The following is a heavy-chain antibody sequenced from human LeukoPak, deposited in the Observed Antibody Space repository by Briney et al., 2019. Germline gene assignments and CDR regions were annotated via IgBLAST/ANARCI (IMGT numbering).Heavy chain of an antibody. V-gene: IGHV4-38-2*02. CDR1: GYSISSGYY. J-gene: IGHJ6*03. CDR3: AREGLELWTHRVWYYYYYMDV. D-gene: IGHD1-7*01. CDR2: IYHSGST. Sequence: SETLSLTCTVSGYSISSGYYWGWIRQPPGKGLEWIGSIYHSGSTYYNPSLKSRVTISVDTSKNQFSLKLSSVTAADTAVYYCAREGLELWTHRVWYYYYYMDVWGKGTTVTVSS.